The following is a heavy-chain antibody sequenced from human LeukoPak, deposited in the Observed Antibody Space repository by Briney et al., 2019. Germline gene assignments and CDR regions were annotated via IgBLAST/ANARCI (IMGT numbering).Heavy chain of an antibody. D-gene: IGHD1-26*01. V-gene: IGHV4-61*02. Sequence: SQTLSLTCNVSGGSISSGNYFWSWIRQPAGKGLEWIGRIHISGSTTHNPSLKGRVTISIDTSKNQFSLELNSVTAADTAVYYCARELIFIVGATSDYWGQGTLVTVSS. CDR2: IHISGST. J-gene: IGHJ4*02. CDR3: ARELIFIVGATSDY. CDR1: GGSISSGNYF.